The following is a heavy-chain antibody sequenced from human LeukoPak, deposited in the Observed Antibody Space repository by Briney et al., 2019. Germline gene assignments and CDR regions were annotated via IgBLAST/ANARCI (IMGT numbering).Heavy chain of an antibody. Sequence: GGSLRLSCAASGFTFSSYGMHWVRQAPGKGLEWVSVIWYDGTNKYYADSVKGRFTISRDNSENTLYLQMNSLRAEDTAVYYCARDDDYGDSYWYFDLWGRGTLVTVSS. CDR3: ARDDDYGDSYWYFDL. J-gene: IGHJ2*01. D-gene: IGHD4-17*01. V-gene: IGHV3-33*01. CDR1: GFTFSSYG. CDR2: IWYDGTNK.